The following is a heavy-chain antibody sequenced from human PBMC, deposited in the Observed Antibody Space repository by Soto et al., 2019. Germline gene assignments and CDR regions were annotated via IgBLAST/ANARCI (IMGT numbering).Heavy chain of an antibody. V-gene: IGHV1-3*01. J-gene: IGHJ4*02. CDR2: INAGNGNT. D-gene: IGHD3-22*01. Sequence: ASVKVSCKASGYTFTSYAMHWVRQAPGQRLEWMGWINAGNGNTKYSQKFQGRVTITADKSTSTAYMELSSLRSEDTAVYYCARDSSGYSSYYFDYWGQGTLVTVSS. CDR1: GYTFTSYA. CDR3: ARDSSGYSSYYFDY.